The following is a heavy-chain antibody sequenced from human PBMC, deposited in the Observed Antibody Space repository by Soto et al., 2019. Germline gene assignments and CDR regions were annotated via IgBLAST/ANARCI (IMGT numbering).Heavy chain of an antibody. CDR1: GFTFSDFY. J-gene: IGHJ4*02. V-gene: IGHV3-11*05. Sequence: QVQVVESGGGLVKPGGSLRLSCAASGFTFSDFYMTWIRQAPGKGLEWVSYISNSGGFTNYADSVRGRFTISRDNAKNFPDPKMNSLTSQATAVYYGARVARGCYPDYGGRGSLVAVSS. CDR3: ARVARGCYPDY. D-gene: IGHD1-26*01. CDR2: ISNSGGFT.